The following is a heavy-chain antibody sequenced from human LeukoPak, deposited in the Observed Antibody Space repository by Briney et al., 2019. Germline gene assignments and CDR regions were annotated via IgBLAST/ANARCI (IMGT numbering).Heavy chain of an antibody. CDR1: GFTLRSYA. V-gene: IGHV3-30*04. CDR3: ARGRVALDY. CDR2: ISYDGSNK. J-gene: IGHJ4*02. D-gene: IGHD3-3*01. Sequence: GGSLRLSCAASGFTLRSYAMNGVGQAQGKGREWVAVISYDGSNKYYADSVKGRFTISRDNSKNTLYLQMNSLRAEDTAVYYCARGRVALDYWGQGTLVTVSS.